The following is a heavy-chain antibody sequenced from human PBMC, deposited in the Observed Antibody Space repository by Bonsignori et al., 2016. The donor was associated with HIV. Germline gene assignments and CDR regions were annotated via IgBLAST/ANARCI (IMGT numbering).Heavy chain of an antibody. CDR2: ISPDNDNT. V-gene: IGHV1-18*01. J-gene: IGHJ3*02. CDR1: GYTFINYG. Sequence: ASVKVSCKASGYTFINYGINWVRQAPGQGPEWMGWISPDNDNTNYGQNFQGRVTLTTDTSTSTSYMEMRSLTSDDTAVYYCARVNAEAHDAFDIWGQGTMVTVSS. CDR3: ARVNAEAHDAFDI.